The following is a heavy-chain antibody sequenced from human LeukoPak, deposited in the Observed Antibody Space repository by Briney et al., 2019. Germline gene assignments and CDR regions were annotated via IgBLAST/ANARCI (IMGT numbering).Heavy chain of an antibody. CDR3: AKEGGSRGWYSDY. D-gene: IGHD6-19*01. CDR2: ITYDAINT. Sequence: QPGRSLTLSCTASGFEFSRYAMHWVRQAPGKGLEWVAVITYDAINTYYSDSMKGRFTISRDNSKNTLYLQMNSLRAEDTAVYYCAKEGGSRGWYSDYWGQGTLVTVSS. J-gene: IGHJ4*02. CDR1: GFEFSRYA. V-gene: IGHV3-30*04.